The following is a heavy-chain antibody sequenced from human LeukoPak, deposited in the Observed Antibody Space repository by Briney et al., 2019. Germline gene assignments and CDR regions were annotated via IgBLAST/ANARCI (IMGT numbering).Heavy chain of an antibody. CDR3: ASPRSRRSGSYYYGMDV. Sequence: GGSLRLSCAASGFTFSSYGMHWVRQAPGKGLEWVAVISYDGSNKYYADSVKGRFTTSRDNSKNTLYLQMNSLRSDDTAVYYCASPRSRRSGSYYYGMDVWGQGTTVTVSS. CDR1: GFTFSSYG. D-gene: IGHD1-26*01. CDR2: ISYDGSNK. J-gene: IGHJ6*02. V-gene: IGHV3-30*03.